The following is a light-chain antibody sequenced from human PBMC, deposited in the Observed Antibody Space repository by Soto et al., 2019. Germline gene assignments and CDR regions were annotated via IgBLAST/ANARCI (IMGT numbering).Light chain of an antibody. J-gene: IGKJ4*01. Sequence: DTQMTQSPASVSASVGDRVTITCRASQYVSSWLAWYQQKPGKAPKRLIFDASNLASGVPSRFSCSGSGTHFTLTISSLQPEDVATYYCQQANSFPLTFGGGTKVEIK. V-gene: IGKV1-12*01. CDR2: DAS. CDR1: QYVSSW. CDR3: QQANSFPLT.